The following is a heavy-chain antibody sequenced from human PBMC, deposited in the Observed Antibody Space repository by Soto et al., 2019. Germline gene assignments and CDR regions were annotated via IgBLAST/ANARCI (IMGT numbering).Heavy chain of an antibody. D-gene: IGHD2-21*01. J-gene: IGHJ3*02. V-gene: IGHV3-23*01. CDR1: GFSFSNAA. CDR2: ISESGGRRGGK. Sequence: GGSLRLSCTASGFSFSNAAMTWVRQAPGQGLEWVASISESGGRRGGKYYADSVKGRFTIARDNSNNTLYLQVDTLTGADTAIYYCASAKAVVIAPLGIGGQGTMVTVSS. CDR3: ASAKAVVIAPLGI.